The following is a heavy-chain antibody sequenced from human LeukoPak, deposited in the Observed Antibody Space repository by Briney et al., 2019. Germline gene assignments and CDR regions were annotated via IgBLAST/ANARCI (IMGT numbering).Heavy chain of an antibody. CDR3: AKAWETGGFFDY. Sequence: GGSLRLSCAASGFTFDYGMSWVRQAPGKGLEWVSAISGGGGSTYYADSVKGRFTISRDNSKNTLYLQMNSLRAEDTAVYYCAKAWETGGFFDYWGQGTLVTVSS. V-gene: IGHV3-23*01. J-gene: IGHJ4*02. CDR2: ISGGGGST. CDR1: GFTFDYG. D-gene: IGHD1-26*01.